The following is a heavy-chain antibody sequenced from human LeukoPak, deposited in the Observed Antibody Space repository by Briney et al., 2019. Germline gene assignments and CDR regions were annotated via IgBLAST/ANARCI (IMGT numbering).Heavy chain of an antibody. V-gene: IGHV4-34*01. Sequence: PSETLSLTCAVYGGSFSGYYWSWIRQPPGKGLEWIGGINHSGSTNYNPSLKSRVTISVDTSKNQFSLKLSSVTAADTAVYYCARSDLGYFDYWGQGTLVTVSS. CDR3: ARSDLGYFDY. D-gene: IGHD7-27*01. CDR2: INHSGST. J-gene: IGHJ4*02. CDR1: GGSFSGYY.